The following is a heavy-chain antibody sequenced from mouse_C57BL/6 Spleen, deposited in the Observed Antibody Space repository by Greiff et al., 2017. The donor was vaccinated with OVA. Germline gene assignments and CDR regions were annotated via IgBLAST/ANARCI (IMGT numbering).Heavy chain of an antibody. J-gene: IGHJ3*01. V-gene: IGHV1-50*01. CDR1: GYTFTSYW. CDR3: ARGDAY. Sequence: QVQLKQPGAELVKPGASVKLSCKASGYTFTSYWMQWVKQRPGQGLEWIGEIDPSDSYTNYNQKFKGKATLTVDTSSSTAYMQLSSLTSEDSAVYYCARGDAYWGQGTLVTVSA. CDR2: IDPSDSYT.